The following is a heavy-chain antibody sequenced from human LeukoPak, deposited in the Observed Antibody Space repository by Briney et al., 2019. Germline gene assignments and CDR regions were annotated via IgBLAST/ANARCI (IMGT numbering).Heavy chain of an antibody. V-gene: IGHV3-9*01. Sequence: GGSLRLSCAASGFIFDDYDMHWVRQAPGKGLEWVSGISWNSGRVGYADSVKGRFTISRDNAKKSVYLQMNSLRGEDTALYYCVKGAAYHLGDAFDIWGQGTMVTVSS. CDR2: ISWNSGRV. J-gene: IGHJ3*02. D-gene: IGHD1-14*01. CDR3: VKGAAYHLGDAFDI. CDR1: GFIFDDYD.